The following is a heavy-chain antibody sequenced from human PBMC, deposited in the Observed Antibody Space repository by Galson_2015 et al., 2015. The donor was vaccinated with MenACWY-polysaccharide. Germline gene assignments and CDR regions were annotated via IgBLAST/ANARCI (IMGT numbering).Heavy chain of an antibody. CDR1: GFIFSDYA. J-gene: IGHJ6*02. V-gene: IGHV3-30*18. CDR3: AKDRPLRGLSVFYYGMDV. CDR2: ISYDGSNK. D-gene: IGHD3-10*01. Sequence: SLRLSCAVSGFIFSDYAIHWVRQAPGKGLEWLAVISYDGSNKYYLESVKGRVTISRDNSKDMVYLHMNSLRGEDTAVYFCAKDRPLRGLSVFYYGMDVWGRGTTVIVSS.